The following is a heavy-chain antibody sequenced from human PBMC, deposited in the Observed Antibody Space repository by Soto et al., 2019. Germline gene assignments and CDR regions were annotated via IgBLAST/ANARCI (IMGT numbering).Heavy chain of an antibody. D-gene: IGHD6-25*01. V-gene: IGHV3-7*01. CDR1: GFTFSNYW. CDR3: AREKRANGYFDY. Sequence: EVQLVESGGGLVQPGGSLRLSCEASGFTFSNYWMSWVRQAPGKGLEWVANINQDGSEKYFVGSVNGRFTISRDNAKNSLLLQVNSLRAEDTAVYYWAREKRANGYFDYWGQGTLVTVSS. J-gene: IGHJ4*02. CDR2: INQDGSEK.